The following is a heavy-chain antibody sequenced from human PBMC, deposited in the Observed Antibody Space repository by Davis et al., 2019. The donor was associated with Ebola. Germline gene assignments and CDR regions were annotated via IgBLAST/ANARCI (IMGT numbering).Heavy chain of an antibody. Sequence: PGGSLRLSCTVSGGSISSSSYYWGWIRQPPGKGLEWIGSIYYSGSTYYNPSLKSRVTISVDTSKNQFSLKLSSVTAADTAVYYCASAPSRESSLFDYWGQGTLVTVSS. J-gene: IGHJ4*02. V-gene: IGHV4-39*01. CDR3: ASAPSRESSLFDY. CDR2: IYYSGST. CDR1: GGSISSSSYY.